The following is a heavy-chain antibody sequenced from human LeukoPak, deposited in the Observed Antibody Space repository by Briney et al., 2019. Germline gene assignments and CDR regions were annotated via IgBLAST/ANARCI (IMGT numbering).Heavy chain of an antibody. V-gene: IGHV4-59*03. CDR3: AHDYARLGGL. CDR2: IYFGGNT. D-gene: IGHD3-16*01. J-gene: IGHJ4*02. Sequence: SETLSLTCTVSGGSISTYYWSWIRQPPGKGLEWIGYIYFGGNTNYNPSLKSRLTMSLDTSKNQFSLKLSSVTAADTAVYYCAHDYARLGGLWGQGTLVTVSS. CDR1: GGSISTYY.